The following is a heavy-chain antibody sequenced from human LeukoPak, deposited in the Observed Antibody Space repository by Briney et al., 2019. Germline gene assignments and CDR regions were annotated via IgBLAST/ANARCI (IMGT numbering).Heavy chain of an antibody. CDR1: GFTFSTYE. D-gene: IGHD6-6*01. CDR3: VTHSSSADY. V-gene: IGHV3-48*03. J-gene: IGHJ4*02. Sequence: SGGSLRLSCAASGFTFSTYEMKWVRQAPGKGLEWVSYITGSGSPIYYADFVKGRFIISRDNAKNSLSLQMNSLRADDTAIYFCVTHSSSADYWGQGTLVTVSS. CDR2: ITGSGSPI.